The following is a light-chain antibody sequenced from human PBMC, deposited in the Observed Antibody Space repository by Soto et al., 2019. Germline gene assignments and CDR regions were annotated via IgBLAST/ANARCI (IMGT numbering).Light chain of an antibody. Sequence: QSVLTQPPSASEAPGQSVTISCTGTKSDIGFYDFVSWYQHHPGKAPLLIIDEVVQRSSGVPDRFAGSNSGITACLNVSGLQAADEADYLCKTYAGSNTYVFGSGTKVTVL. CDR1: KSDIGFYDF. CDR3: KTYAGSNTYV. CDR2: EVV. J-gene: IGLJ1*01. V-gene: IGLV2-8*01.